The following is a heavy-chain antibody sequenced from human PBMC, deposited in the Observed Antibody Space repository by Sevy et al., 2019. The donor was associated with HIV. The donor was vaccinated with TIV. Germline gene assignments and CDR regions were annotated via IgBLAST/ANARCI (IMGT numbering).Heavy chain of an antibody. D-gene: IGHD2-2*01. CDR1: GFTFRTYS. CDR3: ARDPNQDAFDI. V-gene: IGHV3-30-3*01. Sequence: GGSLRLSCAASGFTFRTYSMYWVRQAPVKGLEWVALISFDGNYTKYADSVKGRFTISRDNSNNRLDLQMSNLRVEDTAVYYCARDPNQDAFDIWGQGTVVTVSS. J-gene: IGHJ3*02. CDR2: ISFDGNYT.